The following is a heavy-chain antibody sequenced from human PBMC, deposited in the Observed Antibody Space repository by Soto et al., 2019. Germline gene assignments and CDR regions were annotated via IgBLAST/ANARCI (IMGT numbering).Heavy chain of an antibody. CDR3: ATTPDYYDSSGYYYWFGAFDI. J-gene: IGHJ3*02. V-gene: IGHV3-21*01. Sequence: EVQLVESGGGLVKPGGSLRLSCAASGFTFSSYSMNWVRQAPGKGLEWVSSISSSSSYIYYADSVKGRFTISRDNAKNSLYLQMNSLRAEDTAVYYCATTPDYYDSSGYYYWFGAFDIWGQGTMVTVSS. CDR1: GFTFSSYS. D-gene: IGHD3-22*01. CDR2: ISSSSSYI.